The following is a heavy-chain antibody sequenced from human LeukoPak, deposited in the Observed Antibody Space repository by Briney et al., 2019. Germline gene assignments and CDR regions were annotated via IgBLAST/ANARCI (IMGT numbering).Heavy chain of an antibody. CDR3: AIEGSFGYDDAFDT. Sequence: GWSLRPSCTASGFAFSTYEMNWVRQAPGKGLDWISYISGSGSSIFYADSLQGRFTVSRDNAKNSVYLQMNILRAEDTAVYYCAIEGSFGYDDAFDTWGHGTTVTVSS. J-gene: IGHJ3*02. D-gene: IGHD3-16*01. CDR1: GFAFSTYE. V-gene: IGHV3-48*03. CDR2: ISGSGSSI.